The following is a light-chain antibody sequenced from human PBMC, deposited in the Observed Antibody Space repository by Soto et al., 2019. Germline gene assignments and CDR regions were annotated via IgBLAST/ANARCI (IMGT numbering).Light chain of an antibody. J-gene: IGKJ5*01. CDR3: QQYGTSIT. CDR2: GAS. Sequence: ETVLTQSPGTLSLSPGERATLSCRASQSFRSSYLAWYQQKPGQAPRLLIYGASSRATGIPDRFSGSGSGTAFTLTISRLEPEDFGVYYCQQYGTSITFGKGTRLA. CDR1: QSFRSSY. V-gene: IGKV3-20*01.